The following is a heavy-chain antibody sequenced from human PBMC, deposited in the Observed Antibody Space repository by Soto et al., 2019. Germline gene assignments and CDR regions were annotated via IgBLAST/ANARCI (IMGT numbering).Heavy chain of an antibody. J-gene: IGHJ3*01. Sequence: KPSETLSLTCIVSGGSINSFYWIWIRRAPGKGLEWIGYISDIGRTDYNPSLKSRITISLDTSKDQISLNLRSVTAADTALYFCARLPGTSVLDGFDLWGPGTMVTVSS. CDR1: GGSINSFY. V-gene: IGHV4-59*01. D-gene: IGHD6-6*01. CDR2: ISDIGRT. CDR3: ARLPGTSVLDGFDL.